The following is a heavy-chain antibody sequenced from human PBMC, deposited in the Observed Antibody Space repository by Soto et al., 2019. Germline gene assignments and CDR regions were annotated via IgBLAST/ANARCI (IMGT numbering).Heavy chain of an antibody. CDR3: ARDRRAAARAGMDV. D-gene: IGHD6-13*01. Sequence: QVQLQESGPGLVKPSETLSLTCTVSGGSISSYYWSWIRQPAGKGLEWIGRIYTSGSTNYNPSLKRRVTISVDKSKNQFSLKLSSVTAADTAVYYCARDRRAAARAGMDVWGQGTTVTVSS. CDR2: IYTSGST. J-gene: IGHJ6*02. CDR1: GGSISSYY. V-gene: IGHV4-4*07.